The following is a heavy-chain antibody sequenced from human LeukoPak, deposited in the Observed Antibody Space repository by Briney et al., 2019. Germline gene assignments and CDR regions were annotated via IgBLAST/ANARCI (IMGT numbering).Heavy chain of an antibody. Sequence: PSETLSLTCTVSGGSISSGSYYWVWIRQPPGKGLEWIGSIYYSGSTYYNPSLKSRVTISIDTSKNQFYLKLSCVNAADTAVYYCARVLSLPYLPSHGRYMDVWGKGTTVTVSS. CDR3: ARVLSLPYLPSHGRYMDV. CDR2: IYYSGST. V-gene: IGHV4-39*07. D-gene: IGHD1-26*01. J-gene: IGHJ6*03. CDR1: GGSISSGSYY.